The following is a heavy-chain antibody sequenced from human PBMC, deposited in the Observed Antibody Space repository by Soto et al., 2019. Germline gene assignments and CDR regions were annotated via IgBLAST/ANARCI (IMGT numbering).Heavy chain of an antibody. V-gene: IGHV4-59*01. D-gene: IGHD6-6*01. CDR2: IYYSGST. J-gene: IGHJ4*02. Sequence: SETLSRTCTVSGGSISRYYWSWIRQPPGKGLEWIAYIYYSGSTNYNPSLKSRVTISVDTSKNQFSLKLSSVTAADTAVYYCARGPYSSSSDLSLWGQGTLVTVSS. CDR1: GGSISRYY. CDR3: ARGPYSSSSDLSL.